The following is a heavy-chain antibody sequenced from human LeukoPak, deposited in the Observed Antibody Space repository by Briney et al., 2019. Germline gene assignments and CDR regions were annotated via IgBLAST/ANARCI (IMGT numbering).Heavy chain of an antibody. CDR3: ASTGYSSGWYKFRGDY. D-gene: IGHD6-19*01. V-gene: IGHV3-23*01. CDR2: ISGSGGST. J-gene: IGHJ4*02. CDR1: GFTFSSYA. Sequence: QPGGSLRLSCAASGFTFSSYAMSWVRQAPGKGLEWVSAISGSGGSTYYADSVKSRFTISRDNSKNTLYLQMNSLRAEDTAVYYCASTGYSSGWYKFRGDYWGQGTLVTVSS.